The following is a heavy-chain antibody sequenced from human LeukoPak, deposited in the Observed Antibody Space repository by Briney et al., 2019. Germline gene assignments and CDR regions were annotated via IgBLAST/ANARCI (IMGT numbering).Heavy chain of an antibody. Sequence: PSETLSLTCAVSGGSISSSNWWSWVRQPPGKGLEWIGEIYHSGSTNYNPSLKSRVTISVDKSKIQFSLKLSSVTAADTAVYYCARGGYGSGTPSYFDYWGQGTLVTVSS. CDR1: GGSISSSNW. V-gene: IGHV4-4*02. J-gene: IGHJ4*02. D-gene: IGHD3-10*01. CDR3: ARGGYGSGTPSYFDY. CDR2: IYHSGST.